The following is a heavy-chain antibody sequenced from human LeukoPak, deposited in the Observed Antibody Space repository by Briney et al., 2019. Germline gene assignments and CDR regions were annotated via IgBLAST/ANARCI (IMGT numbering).Heavy chain of an antibody. Sequence: PGGSLRLSCAASGFIFKNYAMRWVRQAPGKGLEWVSIISRTSDTKQYGDSVRGRFTTSRDNPRNTLDLQMNSLRVDDTAVYYCAKADATTGGAFDIWGQGTMVTVSS. CDR2: ISRTSDTK. D-gene: IGHD1-1*01. CDR1: GFIFKNYA. J-gene: IGHJ3*02. V-gene: IGHV3-23*01. CDR3: AKADATTGGAFDI.